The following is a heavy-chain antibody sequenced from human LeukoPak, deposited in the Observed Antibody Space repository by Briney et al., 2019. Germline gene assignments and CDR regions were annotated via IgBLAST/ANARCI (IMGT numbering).Heavy chain of an antibody. CDR1: DGSINSYY. CDR3: ARRGYGDPSEDYYFDY. V-gene: IGHV4-59*01. D-gene: IGHD4-17*01. CDR2: IYYNGNT. Sequence: SETLSLTCSVSDGSINSYYWNWIRRPPGKGLEWIGYIYYNGNTNYSSSLKSRVTMSVDTSKNLFSLKVSSVTAADTAVYYCARRGYGDPSEDYYFDYWGQGTLVTVSS. J-gene: IGHJ4*02.